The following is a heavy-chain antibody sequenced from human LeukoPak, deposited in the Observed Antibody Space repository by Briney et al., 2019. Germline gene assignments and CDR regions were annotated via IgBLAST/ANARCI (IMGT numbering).Heavy chain of an antibody. Sequence: GGSLRLSCTASGFTFGDYAMSWVRQAPGKGLEWVSSISSSSSYIYYADSVKGRFTISRDNAKNSLYLQMNSLRAEDTAVYYCARESQVVPAAIANWFDPWGQGTLVTVSS. CDR2: ISSSSSYI. V-gene: IGHV3-21*01. J-gene: IGHJ5*02. D-gene: IGHD2-2*02. CDR3: ARESQVVPAAIANWFDP. CDR1: GFTFGDYA.